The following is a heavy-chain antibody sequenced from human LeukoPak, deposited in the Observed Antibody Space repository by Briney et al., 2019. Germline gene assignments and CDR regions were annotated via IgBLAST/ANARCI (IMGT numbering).Heavy chain of an antibody. CDR3: AREWMVPDWFDP. CDR2: IYYSGST. CDR1: GGSISSYY. Sequence: SETLSLTCTVSGGSISSYYWSWIRQPPGKGLEWIGYIYYSGSTNYNPSLKSRVTISVDTSKNQFSLKLSSVTAADTAVYYCAREWMVPDWFDPWGQGTQVTVSS. V-gene: IGHV4-59*01. D-gene: IGHD6-19*01. J-gene: IGHJ5*02.